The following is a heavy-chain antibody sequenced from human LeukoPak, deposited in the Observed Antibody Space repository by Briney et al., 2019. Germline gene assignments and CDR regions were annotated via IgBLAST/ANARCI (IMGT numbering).Heavy chain of an antibody. CDR3: ARGAAPFSVDY. CDR1: GFTFSSYA. Sequence: PGGSLRLSCAASGFTFSSYAVHWVRQAPGKGLEWVAVISYDGSNKYYADSVKGRFTISRDNSKNTLYLQMNSLRAEDTAVYYCARGAAPFSVDYWGQGTLVTVSS. J-gene: IGHJ4*02. CDR2: ISYDGSNK. D-gene: IGHD6-25*01. V-gene: IGHV3-30-3*01.